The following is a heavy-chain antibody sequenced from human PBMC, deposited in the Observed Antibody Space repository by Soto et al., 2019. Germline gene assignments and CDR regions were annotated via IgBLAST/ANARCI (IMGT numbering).Heavy chain of an antibody. CDR3: AKDHHGDYASWYFGL. Sequence: QVQLVESGGGVVQPGRSLRLSCAASGFTFSSYGMHWVRQAPGKGLEWVAVISYDGSNKYYADSVKGRFTISRDNSKNTLYLQMNSLRAEDTAVYYCAKDHHGDYASWYFGLWGRGTLVTVSS. CDR1: GFTFSSYG. D-gene: IGHD4-17*01. J-gene: IGHJ2*01. CDR2: ISYDGSNK. V-gene: IGHV3-30*18.